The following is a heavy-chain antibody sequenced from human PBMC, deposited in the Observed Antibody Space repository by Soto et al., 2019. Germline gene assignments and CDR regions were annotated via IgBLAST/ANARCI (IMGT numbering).Heavy chain of an antibody. Sequence: GGSLRLSCAASGFTVSSNYMSWVRQAPGKGLEWVSVIYSGGSTYYADSVKGRFTISRHNSKNTLYLQMNSLRAEDTAVYYCARDYGSGSGSYYYYTDVWGKGTTVTVSS. D-gene: IGHD3-10*01. V-gene: IGHV3-53*04. CDR2: IYSGGST. CDR3: ARDYGSGSGSYYYYTDV. J-gene: IGHJ6*03. CDR1: GFTVSSNY.